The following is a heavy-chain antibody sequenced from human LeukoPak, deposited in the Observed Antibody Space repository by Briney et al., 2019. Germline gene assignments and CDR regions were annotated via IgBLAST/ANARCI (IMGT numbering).Heavy chain of an antibody. CDR3: ARARGDYYDSSGYYSAFDY. CDR2: INHSGSA. J-gene: IGHJ4*02. CDR1: GGPFSGYY. V-gene: IGHV4-34*01. Sequence: SSETVSLTCVVYGGPFSGYYWSWIRQPPGKGLEWIGEINHSGSANYNPSLKSRVTISVDMSKNQFSLKLSSVTVADTAVYYCARARGDYYDSSGYYSAFDYWGQGTLVTVSS. D-gene: IGHD3-22*01.